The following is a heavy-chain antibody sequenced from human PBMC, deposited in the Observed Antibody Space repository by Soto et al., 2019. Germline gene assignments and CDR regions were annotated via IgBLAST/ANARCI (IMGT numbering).Heavy chain of an antibody. V-gene: IGHV1-2*02. Sequence: ASVKVSCKASGYTFTGYYMHWVRQAPGQGLEWMGWINPNSGGTNYAQKFQGRVTMTRDTSISTAYMELSRLRSDDTAVYYCARDGEPYDILTAIDYWGQGTLVTVSS. CDR3: ARDGEPYDILTAIDY. CDR2: INPNSGGT. CDR1: GYTFTGYY. J-gene: IGHJ4*02. D-gene: IGHD3-9*01.